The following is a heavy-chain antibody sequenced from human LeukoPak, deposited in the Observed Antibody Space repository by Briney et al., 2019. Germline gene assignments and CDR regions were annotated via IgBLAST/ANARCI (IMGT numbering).Heavy chain of an antibody. J-gene: IGHJ5*02. V-gene: IGHV3-23*01. D-gene: IGHD2-21*01. CDR1: GFTFSNYG. Sequence: GGSLRLSCAASGFTFSNYGMSWVRQAPGKGLEWVSAISGSYTTYYADSVRGRFTISRDNSKNTLYMQLNSLRAEDTAVYYCAKSKEDCCGSFDPWGQGTLVTVSS. CDR3: AKSKEDCCGSFDP. CDR2: ISGSYTT.